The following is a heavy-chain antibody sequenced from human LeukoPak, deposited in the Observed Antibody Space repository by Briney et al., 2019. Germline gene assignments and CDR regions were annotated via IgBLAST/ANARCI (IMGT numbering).Heavy chain of an antibody. CDR3: IRGAASGSYYGFDV. D-gene: IGHD1-26*01. Sequence: GGSLRLSCAASGFTFSGSAMHWVRQASGKGLEWVGRIRSKANNYATAYATSVKGRFTLSRDDSKNTAYLQMNSLKTEDTAVYYCIRGAASGSYYGFDVWGQGATVTVSS. CDR2: IRSKANNYAT. J-gene: IGHJ6*02. CDR1: GFTFSGSA. V-gene: IGHV3-73*01.